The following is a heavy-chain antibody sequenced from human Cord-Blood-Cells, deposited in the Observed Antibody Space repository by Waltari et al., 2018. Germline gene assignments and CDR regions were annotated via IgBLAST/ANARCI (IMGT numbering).Heavy chain of an antibody. V-gene: IGHV1-3*01. CDR2: INAGNGNT. D-gene: IGHD2-2*01. Sequence: QVQLVQSGAEVKKPGASVKVSCKASGYTFTSYAMHWVRQAPGQRLEWMGWINAGNGNTKYSQKFQGRVTITRDTFASTAYMELSSLRSEDTAVYYCARGCSSTSCYEYFQHWGQGTLVTVSS. J-gene: IGHJ1*01. CDR1: GYTFTSYA. CDR3: ARGCSSTSCYEYFQH.